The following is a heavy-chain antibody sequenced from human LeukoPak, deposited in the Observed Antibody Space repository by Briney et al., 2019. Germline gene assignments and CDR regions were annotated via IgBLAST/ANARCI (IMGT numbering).Heavy chain of an antibody. D-gene: IGHD2-15*01. CDR2: IYYSGTT. V-gene: IGHV4-59*01. Sequence: SETLSLTCIVSGGSISSYYWSWIRQPPGKGLEWIGYIYYSGTTNYHPSLKSRVTISVDTSKNQFSLNLSSVTAADTAVYYCVRVLGYCSAGTCYPRFDPWGQGTLVTVSS. CDR1: GGSISSYY. J-gene: IGHJ5*02. CDR3: VRVLGYCSAGTCYPRFDP.